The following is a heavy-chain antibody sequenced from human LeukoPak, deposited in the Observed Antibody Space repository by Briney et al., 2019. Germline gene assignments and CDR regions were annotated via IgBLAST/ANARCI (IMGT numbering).Heavy chain of an antibody. J-gene: IGHJ4*02. CDR3: ARDLAWGGY. CDR2: ITSSSSSM. V-gene: IGHV3-21*06. D-gene: IGHD7-27*01. Sequence: GGSLRLSCVASGFTFSICTMSWVRQAPGKGLEWVSSITSSSSSMYSADSVKGRLTISRDNAKNSLYLQMNSLRAEDTAVYYCARDLAWGGYWGQGTLVTVSS. CDR1: GFTFSICT.